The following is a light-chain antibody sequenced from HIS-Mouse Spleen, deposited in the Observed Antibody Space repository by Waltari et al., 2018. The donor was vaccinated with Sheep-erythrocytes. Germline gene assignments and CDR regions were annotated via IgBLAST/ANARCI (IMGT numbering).Light chain of an antibody. CDR3: SSYAGSNNWV. Sequence: QSALTQPPSASGSPGQSVTIPCTGTSRHVGGYNYLPWYQQHPGKAPQPMVYEVSKRPSGVPDRFSGSKSGNTASLTVSGLQAEDEADYYCSSYAGSNNWVFGGGTKLTVL. J-gene: IGLJ3*02. CDR2: EVS. CDR1: SRHVGGYNY. V-gene: IGLV2-8*01.